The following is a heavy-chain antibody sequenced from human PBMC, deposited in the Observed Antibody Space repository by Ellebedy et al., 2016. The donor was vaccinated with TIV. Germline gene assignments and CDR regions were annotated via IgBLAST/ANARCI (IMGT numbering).Heavy chain of an antibody. CDR2: IISKAHGGTT. V-gene: IGHV3-15*01. CDR1: GLTFIASW. Sequence: GESLKISCAVSGLTFIASWMSWVRQAPGKGLEWVGRIISKAHGGTTEYAAPVKGRFTISRDDSKDTLYLQMSSLKSEDTAMYYCTTDPQWGHWGQGTLVTVSS. CDR3: TTDPQWGH. J-gene: IGHJ4*02. D-gene: IGHD1-26*01.